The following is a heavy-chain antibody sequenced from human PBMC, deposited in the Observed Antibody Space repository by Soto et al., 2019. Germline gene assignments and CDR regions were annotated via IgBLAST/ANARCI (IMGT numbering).Heavy chain of an antibody. CDR3: ARHAYYGSGDFDY. CDR1: GGSFSGYY. CDR2: INHSGST. D-gene: IGHD3-10*01. J-gene: IGHJ4*02. Sequence: SETLSLTCAVYGGSFSGYYWSWIRQPPGKGLEWIGEINHSGSTNYNPSLKSRVTISVDTSKNQFSLKLTSVTAADTAVYYCARHAYYGSGDFDYWGQGTLVTASS. V-gene: IGHV4-34*01.